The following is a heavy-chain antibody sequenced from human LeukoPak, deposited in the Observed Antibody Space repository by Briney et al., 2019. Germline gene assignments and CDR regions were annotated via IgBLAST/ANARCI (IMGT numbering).Heavy chain of an antibody. V-gene: IGHV1-69*04. J-gene: IGHJ4*02. Sequence: GASVKVSCKASGGTFSSYAISWVRQAPGQGLEWMGRIIPILGIANYAQKFQGRVTITADKSTSTAYMELSSLRSEDTAVYYCARVDTRRYSQSIWGQGTLVTVSS. CDR3: ARVDTRRYSQSI. CDR2: IIPILGIA. D-gene: IGHD2-21*01. CDR1: GGTFSSYA.